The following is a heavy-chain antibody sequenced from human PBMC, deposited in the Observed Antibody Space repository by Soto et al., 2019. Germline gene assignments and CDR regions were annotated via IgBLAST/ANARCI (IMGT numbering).Heavy chain of an antibody. V-gene: IGHV4-34*01. D-gene: IGHD3-22*01. CDR3: XXXXYYXXXIRAIDY. CDR1: GXSFSDXX. CDR2: VTHPGDT. J-gene: IGHJ4*02. Sequence: HVQLQQWGAGLLKPSETLSLTCAVYGXSFSDXXWXWIRQPPGKGXXWMGDVTHPGDTNYNPSLKAQVSIXXXPXXXXXXXXXXXXXXXXXXXXXXXXXXYYXXXIRAIDYWGQGTMMIVSS.